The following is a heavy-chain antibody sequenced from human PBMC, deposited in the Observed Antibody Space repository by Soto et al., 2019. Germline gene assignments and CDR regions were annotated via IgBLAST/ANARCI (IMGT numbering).Heavy chain of an antibody. CDR1: GGSISSGGYS. Sequence: SETLSLTCAVSGGSISSGGYSWSWIRQPPGKGLEWIGYIYHSGSTYYNPSLKSRVTISVDRSKNQFSLKLSSVTAADTAVYYCARVSYDFWRVTDAFDIWGQGTMVTVSS. V-gene: IGHV4-30-2*01. CDR2: IYHSGST. J-gene: IGHJ3*02. CDR3: ARVSYDFWRVTDAFDI. D-gene: IGHD3-3*01.